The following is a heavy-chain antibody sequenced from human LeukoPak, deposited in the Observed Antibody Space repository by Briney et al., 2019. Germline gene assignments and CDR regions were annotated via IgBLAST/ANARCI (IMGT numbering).Heavy chain of an antibody. CDR3: ARGGYCGDDCFFYS. CDR1: GGSFSGYY. V-gene: IGHV4-34*01. CDR2: INHSGST. J-gene: IGHJ5*02. Sequence: TSETLSLTCAVYGGSFSGYYWSWIRQPPGKGLEWIGEINHSGSTNYNPSLKSRVTISVDTSKNQFSLKLRSVTAADTAVYYCARGGYCGDDCFFYSWGQGTLVTVSS. D-gene: IGHD2-21*02.